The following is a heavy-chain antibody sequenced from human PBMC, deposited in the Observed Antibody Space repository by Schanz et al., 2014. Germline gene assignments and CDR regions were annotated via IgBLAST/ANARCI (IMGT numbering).Heavy chain of an antibody. CDR1: GFNFSDYA. D-gene: IGHD2-8*02. V-gene: IGHV3-23*01. CDR3: AKTLFPGGTQTFGN. J-gene: IGHJ4*02. CDR2: FDAHDGRA. Sequence: EVHLLESGGGLVPPGGSLRLSCAASGFNFSDYAMCWVRQAPGKGLEWVSGFDAHDGRAYYADSAKGRFTISRDNSKSTLYVEMNSLRVEDTAVYYCAKTLFPGGTQTFGNWGRGTLVTVSS.